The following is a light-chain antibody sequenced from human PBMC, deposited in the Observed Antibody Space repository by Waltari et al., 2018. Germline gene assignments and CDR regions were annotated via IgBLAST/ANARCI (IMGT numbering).Light chain of an antibody. Sequence: ESVLPQSPGTLSLSPGERATLSCKTSQNISSSYLTWYQQNPGQAPRLVVCGVSTRATGSPDRFSGRRSGTDFTLTISRLEPEDFAVYYCQQYGGSPRIFTFGAGTKVEIK. CDR1: QNISSSY. CDR2: GVS. CDR3: QQYGGSPRIFT. V-gene: IGKV3-20*01. J-gene: IGKJ3*01.